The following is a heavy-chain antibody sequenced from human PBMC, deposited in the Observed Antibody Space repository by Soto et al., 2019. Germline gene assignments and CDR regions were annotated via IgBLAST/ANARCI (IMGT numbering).Heavy chain of an antibody. D-gene: IGHD2-21*01. V-gene: IGHV1-8*01. CDR2: MNPNSGNT. Sequence: QVQLVQSGAEVKTPGASVKVSCKASGYTFATYDINWVRQAPGQGLEWMGWMNPNSGNTGYAQKCQGRLTMTRDTALSVAHMEMSSLRNEATSVYCCARSDGYNFNWLDSWGQGSLVTVSA. CDR3: ARSDGYNFNWLDS. CDR1: GYTFATYD. J-gene: IGHJ5*01.